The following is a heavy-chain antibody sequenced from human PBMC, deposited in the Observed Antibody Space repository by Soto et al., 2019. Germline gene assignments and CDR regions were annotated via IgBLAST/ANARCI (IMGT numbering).Heavy chain of an antibody. V-gene: IGHV1-69*01. CDR2: IIPLFRTA. CDR3: ARNGGGAAIGSGWFDP. Sequence: QVQLVQSGAEVKKPGSSVKVSCKASGGNFSTSAISWVRQAPGQGLEWMGGIIPLFRTANYAQRFQGRVTITADDSKSTGYLELSSLRSEDTAGYSWARNGGGAAIGSGWFDPWGQGTLVTVSS. D-gene: IGHD6-13*01. J-gene: IGHJ5*02. CDR1: GGNFSTSA.